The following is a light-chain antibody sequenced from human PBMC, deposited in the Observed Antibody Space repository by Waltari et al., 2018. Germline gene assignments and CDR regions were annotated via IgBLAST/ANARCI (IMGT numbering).Light chain of an antibody. CDR1: SSNIGSHY. V-gene: IGLV1-47*01. CDR3: TAWDDSLSANV. J-gene: IGLJ6*01. Sequence: QSVLTQPPSASGTPGQRVTISCSGSSSNIGSHYVYWYQQLPGTAPKLLIHRNNQRPSGVPDRFSGSKSGTSASLAISGLRSEDEADYYCTAWDDSLSANVFGSGTKVTVL. CDR2: RNN.